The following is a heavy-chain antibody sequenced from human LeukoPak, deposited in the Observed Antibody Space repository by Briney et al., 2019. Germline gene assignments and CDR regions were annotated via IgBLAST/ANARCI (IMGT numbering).Heavy chain of an antibody. CDR2: IRSKAYGGTT. CDR1: GFTFGDYA. Sequence: GGSLRLSCTASGFTFGDYAMSWVRQAPGKGLEWVGFIRSKAYGGTTEYAASVKGRFTISRDDSKSIAYLQMNSLKTEDTAVYYCTRDQEMFRGVIMGHCYYYYMDVWGKGTTVTVSS. J-gene: IGHJ6*03. D-gene: IGHD3-10*01. V-gene: IGHV3-49*04. CDR3: TRDQEMFRGVIMGHCYYYYMDV.